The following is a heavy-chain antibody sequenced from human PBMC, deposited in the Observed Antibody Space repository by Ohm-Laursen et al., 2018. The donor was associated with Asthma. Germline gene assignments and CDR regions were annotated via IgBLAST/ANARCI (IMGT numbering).Heavy chain of an antibody. Sequence: SLRLSCSASKFTFSNHWMSWVRQAPGKGLEWVANIKQDASEKYYLDSVRGRFTTSRDNAENSVFLQMNSLRAEDTAIYYCVRDTRFAFHFWGQGTMVTVSS. CDR2: IKQDASEK. J-gene: IGHJ3*01. V-gene: IGHV3-7*01. CDR1: KFTFSNHW. CDR3: VRDTRFAFHF.